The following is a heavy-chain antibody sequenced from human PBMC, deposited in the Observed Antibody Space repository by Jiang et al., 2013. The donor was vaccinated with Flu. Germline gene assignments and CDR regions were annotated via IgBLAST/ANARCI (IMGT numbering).Heavy chain of an antibody. CDR2: INHGGNT. V-gene: IGHV4-34*01. J-gene: IGHJ4*02. D-gene: IGHD3-22*01. Sequence: LLKPSETLSLTCAVYGGSFTGYYWSWIRQPPGKGLEWIGEINHGGNTNYNPSLKSRVTISVDTSKNQFSLKLRSVTAADTAVYYCARDVVYYDSSGYPHHYFDYWGQGILVTVSS. CDR1: GGSFTGYY. CDR3: ARDVVYYDSSGYPHHYFDY.